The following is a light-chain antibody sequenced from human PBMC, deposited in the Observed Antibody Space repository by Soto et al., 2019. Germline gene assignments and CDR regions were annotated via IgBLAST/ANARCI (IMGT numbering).Light chain of an antibody. Sequence: QSVLTQPASVSGSPGQSITISCTGTSSDLGAYNFVSWYQQHPGKAPKLMLYNDNIRPSGVSNRFSGYNSGNTASLTISGRQAEDEADYYCTSWTTITTMIFGGGTKVTVL. CDR1: SSDLGAYNF. CDR3: TSWTTITTMI. V-gene: IGLV2-14*03. J-gene: IGLJ2*01. CDR2: NDN.